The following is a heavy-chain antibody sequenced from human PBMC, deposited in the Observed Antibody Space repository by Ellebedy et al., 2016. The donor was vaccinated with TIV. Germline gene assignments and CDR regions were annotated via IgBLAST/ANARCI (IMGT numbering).Heavy chain of an antibody. Sequence: GESLKISCEASGFTLSRHWVNWVRQAPGKGLEWVATINQGGSETYYVDSVKGRFTISRDNSKNTLYLQMNSLRPEDTAVYYCARGRTISGEWYFDLWGRGTLVTVSS. D-gene: IGHD3-10*01. J-gene: IGHJ2*01. CDR2: INQGGSET. V-gene: IGHV3-7*01. CDR1: GFTLSRHW. CDR3: ARGRTISGEWYFDL.